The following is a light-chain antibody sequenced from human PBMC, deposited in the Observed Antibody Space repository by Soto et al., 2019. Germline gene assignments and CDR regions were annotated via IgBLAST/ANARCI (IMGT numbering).Light chain of an antibody. V-gene: IGLV2-23*01. CDR3: FSYAGSSTYV. J-gene: IGLJ1*01. CDR2: EGS. Sequence: QSALTQPASVSASPGQSITISCAGTSSDVGSYNLVSWYQNHPGKAPKLMIYEGSKRPSGVSNRFSGSKSGNTASLTISGLQAADEADYFCFSYAGSSTYVFGTGTKVTVL. CDR1: SSDVGSYNL.